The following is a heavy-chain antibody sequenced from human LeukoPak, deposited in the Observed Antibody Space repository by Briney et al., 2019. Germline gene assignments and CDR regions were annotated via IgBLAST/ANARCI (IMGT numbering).Heavy chain of an antibody. CDR3: ARDKSGRFDY. CDR1: GFTVSSNY. V-gene: IGHV3-66*01. CDR2: IYSGGST. D-gene: IGHD3-10*01. J-gene: IGHJ4*02. Sequence: GGSLRLSCAASGFTVSSNYMSWVRQAPGKGLEWVSVIYSGGSTYYADSVRGRFTISRDNSKNTLCLQMNSLRAEDTAVYSCARDKSGRFDYWGQGTLVTVSS.